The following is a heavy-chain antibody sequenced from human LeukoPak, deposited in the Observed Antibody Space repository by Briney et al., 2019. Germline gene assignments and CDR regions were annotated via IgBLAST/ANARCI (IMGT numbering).Heavy chain of an antibody. Sequence: GGSLRLSCAASGFTFSNAWMSWVRQAPGKGLEWVGRIKSKTDGGTTDYAAPVKGRFTISRDDSKNTLYLQMNSLKSEDTAVYYCTTELDVRPNHYWSQGTLVTVSS. CDR3: TTELDVRPNHY. J-gene: IGHJ4*02. CDR1: GFTFSNAW. D-gene: IGHD1-14*01. V-gene: IGHV3-15*01. CDR2: IKSKTDGGTT.